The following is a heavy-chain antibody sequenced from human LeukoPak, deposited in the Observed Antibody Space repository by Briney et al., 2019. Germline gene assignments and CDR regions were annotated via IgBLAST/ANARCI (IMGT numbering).Heavy chain of an antibody. V-gene: IGHV3-48*03. Sequence: GGSLRLSCAASGFTFSSYEMIWVRQAPGKGLEWVSYISSSDGTIYYADSVRGRFTISRDNAKNSLYLQMNSLRAEDTAVYYCARRAGDYKHPFDYWGQGTLVTVSS. CDR1: GFTFSSYE. J-gene: IGHJ4*02. CDR2: ISSSDGTI. CDR3: ARRAGDYKHPFDY. D-gene: IGHD4-11*01.